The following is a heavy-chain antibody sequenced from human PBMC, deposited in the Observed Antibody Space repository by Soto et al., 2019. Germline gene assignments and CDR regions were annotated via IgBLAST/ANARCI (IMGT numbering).Heavy chain of an antibody. D-gene: IGHD3-22*01. J-gene: IGHJ6*02. V-gene: IGHV3-73*01. CDR3: TSYTDSSGYYYYYGMDV. CDR1: GFPFSGSA. Sequence: GGSLKLSCAAPGFPFSGSAMQWVRQASGTGLEWVGRIRSKDKNYATAYATSVKDRYNISRDESKNTAYLQMNSLKTEDTAVYYCTSYTDSSGYYYYYGMDVWGQGT. CDR2: IRSKDKNYAT.